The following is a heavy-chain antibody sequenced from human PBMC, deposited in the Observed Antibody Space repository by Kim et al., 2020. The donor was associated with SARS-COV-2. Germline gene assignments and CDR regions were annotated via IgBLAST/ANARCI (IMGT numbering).Heavy chain of an antibody. V-gene: IGHV2-5*02. CDR1: GFSLSTSGVG. CDR3: AHSPLYYDILTGYRGGPDYYFDY. CDR2: IYWDDDK. J-gene: IGHJ4*02. Sequence: SGPTLVKPTQTLTLTCTFSGFSLSTSGVGVGWIRQPPGKALEWLALIYWDDDKRYSPSLKSRLTITKDTSKNQVVLTMTNMDPVDTATYYCAHSPLYYDILTGYRGGPDYYFDYWGQGTLVTVSS. D-gene: IGHD3-9*01.